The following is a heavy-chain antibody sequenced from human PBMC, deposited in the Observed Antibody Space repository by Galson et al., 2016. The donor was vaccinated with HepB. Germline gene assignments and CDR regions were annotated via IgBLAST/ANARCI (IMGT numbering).Heavy chain of an antibody. CDR2: ISGGDDRT. CDR1: GFTFSSSS. J-gene: IGHJ4*02. CDR3: AKGGAYDS. Sequence: SLRLSCAASGFTFSSSSMSWVRQAPEKGLEWVSAISGGDDRTYYGDSVQGRFTISKDNTKNTLYLQMNNLRAEDAAIYYCAKGGAYDSWGQGTLVTVSS. V-gene: IGHV3-23*01.